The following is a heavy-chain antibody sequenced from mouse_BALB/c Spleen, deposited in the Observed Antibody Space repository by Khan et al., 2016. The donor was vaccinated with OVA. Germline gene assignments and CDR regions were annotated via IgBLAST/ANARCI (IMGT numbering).Heavy chain of an antibody. V-gene: IGHV1-7*01. CDR2: INPSSDYT. D-gene: IGHD1-1*01. CDR3: VSHGRSAGGFTY. Sequence: VQLQESGAELAKPGASVKMSCKASGYTFTSYWMHWVKQRPGQGLEWIGYINPSSDYTEYNQKFKDKATLTADKSSSTAYMQLTSLTSEASAVYYWVSHGRSAGGFTYWGQGTLVTVSA. J-gene: IGHJ3*01. CDR1: GYTFTSYW.